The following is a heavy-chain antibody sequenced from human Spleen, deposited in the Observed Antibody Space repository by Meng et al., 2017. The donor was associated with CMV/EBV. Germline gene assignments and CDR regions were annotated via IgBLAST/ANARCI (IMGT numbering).Heavy chain of an antibody. J-gene: IGHJ4*02. CDR3: ARAPGYYFDY. CDR1: GGSVNTAAYY. CDR2: IYYSGST. V-gene: IGHV4-61*08. Sequence: SETLSLTCIVSGGSVNTAAYYWSWVRQPPGKGLEWIGYIYYSGSTVYMPSLKSRVTISLATSKNQFSLRLSSVTAADTAVYYCARAPGYYFDYWGQGTLVTVSS.